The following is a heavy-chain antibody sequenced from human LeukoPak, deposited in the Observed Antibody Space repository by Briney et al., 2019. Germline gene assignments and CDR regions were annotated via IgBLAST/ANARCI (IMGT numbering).Heavy chain of an antibody. V-gene: IGHV3-23*01. Sequence: GGSLSLSCAASGFTFSSYAMSWVRQAPGKGLEGVAAISCWGGSTYYAGSVKGRFTISSDNSKNTLYLQMNRLRAEDTAVYYCATVRPKETYYDILTGYIPSPFDAFDIWGQGTMVTVSS. CDR1: GFTFSSYA. D-gene: IGHD3-9*01. J-gene: IGHJ3*02. CDR3: ATVRPKETYYDILTGYIPSPFDAFDI. CDR2: ISCWGGST.